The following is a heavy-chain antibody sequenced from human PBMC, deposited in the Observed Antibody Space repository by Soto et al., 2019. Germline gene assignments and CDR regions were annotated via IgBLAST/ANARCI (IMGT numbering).Heavy chain of an antibody. CDR2: IHPSGGST. V-gene: IGHV1-46*01. CDR1: GYTFTSYY. D-gene: IGHD5-12*01. CDR3: ARVFEDGYDTVDY. Sequence: QVQLVQSGAEVKKPGASVKVSCKASGYTFTSYYMHWVRQAPGQGLEWMGIIHPSGGSTSYAQKFQGRVTMTRDTSTSMVYMELSSLRSEDTAVYYCARVFEDGYDTVDYWGQGTLVTVSS. J-gene: IGHJ4*02.